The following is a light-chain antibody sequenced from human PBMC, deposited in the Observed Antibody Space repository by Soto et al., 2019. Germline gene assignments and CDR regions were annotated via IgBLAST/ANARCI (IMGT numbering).Light chain of an antibody. CDR3: QQANSLPLN. CDR2: TAS. CDR1: QGISSL. J-gene: IGKJ4*01. V-gene: IGKV1-12*01. Sequence: DIQMTQSPSSVSASVGDRVTITCRASQGISSLLAWYQQKQGKAPNLLIHTASSLQSRVPSKFRCRRSGTDFTLTISSLQREDFATYYCQQANSLPLNFGGGNKVEIK.